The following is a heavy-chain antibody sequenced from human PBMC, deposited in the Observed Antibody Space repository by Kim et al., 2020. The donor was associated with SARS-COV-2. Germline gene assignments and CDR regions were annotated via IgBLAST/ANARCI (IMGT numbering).Heavy chain of an antibody. D-gene: IGHD3-16*01. Sequence: GGSLRLSCAASGFTFDDYAMHWVRQAPGKGLEWVSGISWNSGSIGYADSVKGRFTISRDNAKNSLYLQMNSLRAEDTALYYCAKDIVITFGGVMRGFDSWGQGTLVTVSS. J-gene: IGHJ4*02. CDR3: AKDIVITFGGVMRGFDS. V-gene: IGHV3-9*01. CDR2: ISWNSGSI. CDR1: GFTFDDYA.